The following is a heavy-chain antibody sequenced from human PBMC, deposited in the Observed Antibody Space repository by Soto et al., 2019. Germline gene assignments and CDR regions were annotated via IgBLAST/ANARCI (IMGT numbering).Heavy chain of an antibody. CDR2: IYYSGST. V-gene: IGHV4-39*01. Sequence: PSETLSLTCIVSGGSISSSSYYWGWIRQPPGKGLEWIGSIYYSGSTYYNPSLKSRVSISVDTSKNQFSLKLSSVTAADKAVYYCARRSGVTGNDMDVWGQGTTVTVSS. D-gene: IGHD2-21*02. CDR3: ARRSGVTGNDMDV. J-gene: IGHJ6*02. CDR1: GGSISSSSYY.